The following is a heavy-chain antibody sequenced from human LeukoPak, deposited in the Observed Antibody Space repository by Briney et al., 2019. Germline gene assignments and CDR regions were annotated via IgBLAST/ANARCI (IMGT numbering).Heavy chain of an antibody. CDR2: IYPGESCT. J-gene: IGHJ2*01. CDR3: ARHAIAADWWTDQDKWYFDL. V-gene: IGHV5-51*01. CDR1: GYSFTSYL. D-gene: IGHD6-25*01. Sequence: GESLKISCKGSGYSFTSYLIGWVRQMPGKGLEWMGIIYPGESCTRYIPLFQGQVTISADKSISTAYLQWSSLKASDTAMYYCARHAIAADWWTDQDKWYFDLWGRGTLVTVSS.